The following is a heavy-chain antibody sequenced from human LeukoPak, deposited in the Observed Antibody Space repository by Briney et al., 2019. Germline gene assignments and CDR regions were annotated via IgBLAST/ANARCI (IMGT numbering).Heavy chain of an antibody. Sequence: PSETLSLICTVSGYSISSSYYWSWIRQPPGKGLEWIGYIYYSGSTNYNPSLKSRVTISVDTSKNQFSLKLSSVTAADTAVYYCARDAVVPAAIGRYYYYYYMDVWGKGTTVTVSS. CDR1: GYSISSSYY. V-gene: IGHV4-61*01. CDR3: ARDAVVPAAIGRYYYYYYMDV. CDR2: IYYSGST. J-gene: IGHJ6*03. D-gene: IGHD2-2*01.